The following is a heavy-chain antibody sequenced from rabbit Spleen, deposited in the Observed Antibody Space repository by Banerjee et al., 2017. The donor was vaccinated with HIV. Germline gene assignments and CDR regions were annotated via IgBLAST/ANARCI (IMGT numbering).Heavy chain of an antibody. CDR3: ARGAWSTDCMNL. CDR2: IYNGDGST. J-gene: IGHJ3*01. Sequence: QSLEESGGDLVKPGASLTLTCTASGFILSKYYMCWVRQAPGKGLEWIACIYNGDGSTYYASWAKGRFTISKTSSTTVALQMTSLTAADTATYFCARGAWSTDCMNLWGQGTLVTVS. V-gene: IGHV1S40*01. CDR1: GFILSKYY. D-gene: IGHD7-1*01.